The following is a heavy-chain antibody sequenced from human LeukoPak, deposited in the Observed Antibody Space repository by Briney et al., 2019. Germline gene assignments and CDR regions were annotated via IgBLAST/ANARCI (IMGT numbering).Heavy chain of an antibody. CDR2: IYYSGST. J-gene: IGHJ5*02. D-gene: IGHD5/OR15-5a*01. CDR3: AVYRYVYGIGSNWFDP. Sequence: SETLSLTCTVSGGSISSSSYYWGWIRQPPGKGLEWIGSIYYSGSTYYNPSLKSRVTISVDTSKNQFSLKLSSVTAADTAVYYCAVYRYVYGIGSNWFDPWGQGTLVTVSS. CDR1: GGSISSSSYY. V-gene: IGHV4-39*07.